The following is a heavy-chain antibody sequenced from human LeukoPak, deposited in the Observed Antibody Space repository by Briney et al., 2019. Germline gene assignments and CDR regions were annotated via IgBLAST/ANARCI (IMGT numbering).Heavy chain of an antibody. D-gene: IGHD4-17*01. CDR1: GFTFSSYG. CDR2: IRYDGSNK. Sequence: GGSLRLSCAASGFTFSSYGMHWVRQAPGKGLEWVAFIRYDGSNKYYADSEKGRFTISRDNSKNTPYLQMNSLRAEDTAVYYCAKFAVLRYGDYVEDFDYWGQGTLVTVSS. CDR3: AKFAVLRYGDYVEDFDY. J-gene: IGHJ4*02. V-gene: IGHV3-30*02.